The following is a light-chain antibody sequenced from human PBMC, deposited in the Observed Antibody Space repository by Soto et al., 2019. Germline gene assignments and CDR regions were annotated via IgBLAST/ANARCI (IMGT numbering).Light chain of an antibody. CDR2: DAS. CDR3: QLYANQPGT. CDR1: QSVSSY. V-gene: IGKV3-11*01. Sequence: EIVLTQSPATLSLSPGERATLSCRASQSVSSYLAWYQQKPGQAPRLLIYDASNRATGIAARFSGSGSGTDFPLTIRSRAPEDFALYSCQLYANQPGTVGGGTKVESK. J-gene: IGKJ4*01.